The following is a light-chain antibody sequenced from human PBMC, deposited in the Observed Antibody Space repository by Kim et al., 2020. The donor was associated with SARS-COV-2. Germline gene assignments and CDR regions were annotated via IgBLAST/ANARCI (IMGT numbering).Light chain of an antibody. J-gene: IGLJ2*01. CDR3: ASYTTSNTVI. CDR2: DVS. V-gene: IGLV2-14*03. Sequence: GQSITISCTGTSSGVGGFNYVSWHQHPPGKAPKLMLYDVSEPPSGVSHRSSGSKSGNTASLTISGLQAEDAAYYYCASYTTSNTVIFGGGTQLTVL. CDR1: SSGVGGFNY.